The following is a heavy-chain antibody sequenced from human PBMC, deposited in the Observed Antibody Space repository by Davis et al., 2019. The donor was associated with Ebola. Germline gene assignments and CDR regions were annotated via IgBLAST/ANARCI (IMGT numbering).Heavy chain of an antibody. J-gene: IGHJ4*02. CDR2: IHYLGNT. Sequence: SETLSLTCTVSGGSITSSDYYWSWIRQPPGKGLEWIGNIHYLGNTNYNPSLKSRVTMSVDTSKNQFSLKLSSVTAADTAVYYCAREEIVAAGALDYWGQGTLVTVSS. CDR1: GGSITSSDYY. D-gene: IGHD1-26*01. CDR3: AREEIVAAGALDY. V-gene: IGHV4-61*08.